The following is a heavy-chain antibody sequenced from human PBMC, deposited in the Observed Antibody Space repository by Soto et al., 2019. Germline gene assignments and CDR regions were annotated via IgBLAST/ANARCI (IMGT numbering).Heavy chain of an antibody. V-gene: IGHV4-59*01. CDR2: IYYSGST. D-gene: IGHD4-17*01. CDR3: ARVYGDYLDF. Sequence: SETCCLTWTVAGGFISSDYWSWSRQPPGKGLEWIGEIYYSGSTNYDPSLKSRGTISVDTSKHQFSLKLSSVTAADTAVYYCARVYGDYLDFWGQGSLVTVS. J-gene: IGHJ4*02. CDR1: GGFISSDY.